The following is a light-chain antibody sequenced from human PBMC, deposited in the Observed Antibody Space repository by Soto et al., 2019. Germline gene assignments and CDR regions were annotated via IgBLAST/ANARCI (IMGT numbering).Light chain of an antibody. CDR2: DVS. V-gene: IGLV2-14*03. J-gene: IGLJ1*01. Sequence: QSVLTQPASVSGSPGQSIAISCTGVRTDVADGYDYVSWYQQHPGQAPQLIIYDVSNRPSGVSDRFSGSKSGNTASLTISGLQAEDEAEYYCTSYTSSIPLYVFVPGTKVTVL. CDR1: RTDVADGYDY. CDR3: TSYTSSIPLYV.